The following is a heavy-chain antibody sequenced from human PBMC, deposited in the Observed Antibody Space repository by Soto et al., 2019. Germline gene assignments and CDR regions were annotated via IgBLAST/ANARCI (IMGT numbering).Heavy chain of an antibody. CDR2: IYYSGST. CDR3: ARAYCSSTSCHPSFGMDV. Sequence: SETLSLTCTVSGGSISSYYWSWIRQPPGKGLEWIGYIYYSGSTNYIPSLKSRVTISVDSSKNQFSLKLSSVTAADTAVYYCARAYCSSTSCHPSFGMDVWGQGTTVTVSS. D-gene: IGHD2-2*01. J-gene: IGHJ6*02. V-gene: IGHV4-59*01. CDR1: GGSISSYY.